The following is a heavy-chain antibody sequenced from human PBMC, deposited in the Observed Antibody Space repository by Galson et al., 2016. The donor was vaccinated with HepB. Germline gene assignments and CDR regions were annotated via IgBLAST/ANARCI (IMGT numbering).Heavy chain of an antibody. V-gene: IGHV3-30*18. CDR2: ISYDGSNQ. J-gene: IGHJ4*02. Sequence: SLRLSCAASGFTFSSYGMHWVRQAPGKGLEWVAFISYDGSNQKYADSVKGRFTITRENSKKTLYLKMNSLRAEDTAVCYCAKDGRIYYSSASCHDHFHYWGQGTLVTVSS. CDR1: GFTFSSYG. D-gene: IGHD2-2*01. CDR3: AKDGRIYYSSASCHDHFHY.